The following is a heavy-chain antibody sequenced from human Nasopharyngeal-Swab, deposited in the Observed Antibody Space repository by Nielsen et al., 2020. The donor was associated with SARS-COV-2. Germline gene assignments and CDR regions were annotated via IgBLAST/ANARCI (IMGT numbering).Heavy chain of an antibody. V-gene: IGHV4-59*12. CDR2: IYYSGST. D-gene: IGHD3-3*01. J-gene: IGHJ4*02. CDR3: ARGRTYYDFWSGYSSRGAFDY. Sequence: RQAPGKGLEWIGYIYYSGSTNYNPSLKSRVTISVDTSKNQFSLKLSSVTAADTAVYYCARGRTYYDFWSGYSSRGAFDYWGQGTLVTVSS.